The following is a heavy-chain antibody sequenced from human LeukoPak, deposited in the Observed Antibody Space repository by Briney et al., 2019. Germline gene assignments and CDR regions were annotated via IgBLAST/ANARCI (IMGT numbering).Heavy chain of an antibody. CDR3: ARTAYESSLYYYYMDV. V-gene: IGHV4-39*07. Sequence: SETLSLTCTVSGGSISSSSYYWGWIRQPPGKGLEWIGSIYYSGSTNYNPSLKSRVTISVDTSKNQFSLKLSSVTAADTAVYYCARTAYESSLYYYYMDVWGKGTTVTISS. D-gene: IGHD3-22*01. CDR2: IYYSGST. CDR1: GGSISSSSYY. J-gene: IGHJ6*03.